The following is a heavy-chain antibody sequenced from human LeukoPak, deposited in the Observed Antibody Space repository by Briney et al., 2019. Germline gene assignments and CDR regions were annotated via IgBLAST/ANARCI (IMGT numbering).Heavy chain of an antibody. J-gene: IGHJ3*02. Sequence: PSETLSLTCTVSGGSISSYYWSWIRQPPGKGLEWIGYINSGNTNYNPSLKSRVTISVDTSTNQFSLKLTSVTAADTAIYYCARYRAFDIWGRGTLVTVSS. CDR1: GGSISSYY. CDR3: ARYRAFDI. V-gene: IGHV4-59*01. CDR2: INSGNT.